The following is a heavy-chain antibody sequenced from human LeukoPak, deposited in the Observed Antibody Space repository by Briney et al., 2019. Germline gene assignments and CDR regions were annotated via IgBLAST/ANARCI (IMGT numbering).Heavy chain of an antibody. CDR3: ARDRVDSSGSPFDY. Sequence: PGGSLRLSCAASGFTFSSYWMHWVRQAPGKGLVWVSYINSDGSSTNYADSVKGRFTISRDNAKNTLYLQMNSLRVEDTAVYYCARDRVDSSGSPFDYWGQGTLVTVSS. D-gene: IGHD3-22*01. V-gene: IGHV3-74*01. J-gene: IGHJ4*02. CDR2: INSDGSST. CDR1: GFTFSSYW.